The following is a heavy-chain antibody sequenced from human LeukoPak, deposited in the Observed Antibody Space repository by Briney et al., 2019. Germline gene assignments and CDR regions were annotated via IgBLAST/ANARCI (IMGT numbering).Heavy chain of an antibody. D-gene: IGHD2-8*01. CDR1: GGSFSGYY. V-gene: IGHV4-34*01. J-gene: IGHJ6*02. CDR3: AXXXARKYNGNYGMDV. Sequence: PSETLSLTCAVYGGSFSGYYWSWIRQPPGKGLEWIGEINHSGSTNYNPSLKSRVTISVDTSKNQFSLKLSSVTAADTAVYYCAXXXARKYNGNYGMDVWGQGTTVTVSS. CDR2: INHSGST.